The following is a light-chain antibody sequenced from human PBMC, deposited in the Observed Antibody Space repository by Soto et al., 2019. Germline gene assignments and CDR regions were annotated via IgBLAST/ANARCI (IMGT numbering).Light chain of an antibody. CDR3: QQLNSYPP. Sequence: DIQLTQSPSFLSASVGDRVTITCRASQGISSYLAWYQQKPGKAPKLLIYAASTLQSGVPSRFSGSGSGTEFTLTISSLQPEDVATYYCQQLNSYPPFGGGTKVEIK. V-gene: IGKV1-9*01. CDR2: AAS. J-gene: IGKJ4*01. CDR1: QGISSY.